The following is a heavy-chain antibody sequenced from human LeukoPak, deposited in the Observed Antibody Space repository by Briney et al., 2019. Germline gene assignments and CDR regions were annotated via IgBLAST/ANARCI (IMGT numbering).Heavy chain of an antibody. CDR2: IRKKANSYTT. CDR3: ARVGGNYHFDY. D-gene: IGHD1-26*01. CDR1: GFTFSSYT. V-gene: IGHV3-72*01. Sequence: RPGGSLRLSCAVSGFTFSSYTMDWVRQAPGKGLEWVGRIRKKANSYTTEYAASVKGRFTISRDDSKNSLYLQMNSLKSEDTAVYYCARVGGNYHFDYWGQGTVVTVSS. J-gene: IGHJ4*02.